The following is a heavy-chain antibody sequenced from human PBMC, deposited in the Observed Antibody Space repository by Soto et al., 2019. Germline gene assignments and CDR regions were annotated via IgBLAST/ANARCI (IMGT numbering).Heavy chain of an antibody. CDR1: GGSISSGGYY. D-gene: IGHD6-13*01. V-gene: IGHV4-31*03. CDR3: ARGGAIAAGWVY. Sequence: SETLSLTCTVSGGSISSGGYYWSWIRQHPGKGLEWIGYIYYSGSTYYNPSLKSRVTISVDTSKNQFSLKLSSVTAADTAVYYCARGGAIAAGWVYWGQGTLVTVSS. J-gene: IGHJ4*02. CDR2: IYYSGST.